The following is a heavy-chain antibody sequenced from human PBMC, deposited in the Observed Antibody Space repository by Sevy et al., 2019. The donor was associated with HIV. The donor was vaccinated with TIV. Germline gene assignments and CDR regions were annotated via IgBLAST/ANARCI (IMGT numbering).Heavy chain of an antibody. J-gene: IGHJ6*03. D-gene: IGHD3-22*01. CDR3: AKGGGGHYDPDEIGYYFYYYNMDV. CDR1: GFSFDSYG. Sequence: GGSLRLSCAVSGFSFDSYGMTWVRQAPGKGLEWVSGISGSGTRTYYADSVKGRFIISRDNSKNTLYLQMNSLRSEDTAIDYGAKGGGGHYDPDEIGYYFYYYNMDVWGKGTTVTVSS. V-gene: IGHV3-23*01. CDR2: ISGSGTRT.